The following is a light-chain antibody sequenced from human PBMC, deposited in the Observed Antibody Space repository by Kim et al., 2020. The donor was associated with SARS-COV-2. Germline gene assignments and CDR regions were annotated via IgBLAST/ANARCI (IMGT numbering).Light chain of an antibody. V-gene: IGLV3-1*01. CDR1: KLGDKY. J-gene: IGLJ1*01. CDR2: QHS. CDR3: QAWDSSTVV. Sequence: SYELTQPPSVSVSPGQTASITCSGDKLGDKYACWYQQKPGQSPVLVIYQHSKRPSGIPERFSGSNSGNTATLTISGTQAMDEADYYCQAWDSSTVVFGTGTKVTVL.